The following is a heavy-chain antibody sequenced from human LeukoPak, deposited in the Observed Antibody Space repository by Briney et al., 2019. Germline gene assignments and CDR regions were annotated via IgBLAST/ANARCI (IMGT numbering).Heavy chain of an antibody. CDR1: GYSFTSYW. D-gene: IGHD2-21*01. J-gene: IGHJ4*02. V-gene: IGHV5-51*01. CDR3: ARHVAYCGGDCSNFDY. Sequence: GESLKISCKGSGYSFTSYWIGWVRQMPGEGVGWMGIIYPGDSDTRYSPSFQGQVTISADKSISTAYLQWSSLKASDTAMYYCARHVAYCGGDCSNFDYWGQGTLVTVSS. CDR2: IYPGDSDT.